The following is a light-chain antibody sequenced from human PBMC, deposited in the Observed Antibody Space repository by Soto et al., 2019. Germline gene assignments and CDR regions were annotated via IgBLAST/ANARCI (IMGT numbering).Light chain of an antibody. CDR2: KSS. J-gene: IGKJ1*01. Sequence: DIQMTQSPSTLSASVGDRVTITCRASQSISSWLAWYQQKPGKAPKLLIYKSSILESGVPSRFSGSGSGTDFTLTISSLQPEDFATYYCQQSYSTPRTFGQGTKVDIK. CDR3: QQSYSTPRT. V-gene: IGKV1-5*03. CDR1: QSISSW.